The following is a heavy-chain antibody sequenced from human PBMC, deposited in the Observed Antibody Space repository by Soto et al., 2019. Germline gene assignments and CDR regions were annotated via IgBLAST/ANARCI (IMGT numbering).Heavy chain of an antibody. CDR2: ISGSGGDR. Sequence: QPGGSLRLSCAASGFTFRTYAMGWVRQAPGKGLEYVSSISGSGGDRYYADSVRGRFTISRDNSKNTLYLQMNSLRAEDTAVYYCAKLSEDPYSGSYSDSWGQGALVTVS. CDR1: GFTFRTYA. D-gene: IGHD1-26*01. V-gene: IGHV3-23*01. J-gene: IGHJ4*02. CDR3: AKLSEDPYSGSYSDS.